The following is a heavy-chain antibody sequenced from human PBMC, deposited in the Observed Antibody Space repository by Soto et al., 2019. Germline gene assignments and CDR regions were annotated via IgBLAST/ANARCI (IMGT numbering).Heavy chain of an antibody. D-gene: IGHD3-3*01. V-gene: IGHV3-30*18. CDR3: AKDPHYDFWSGYYALHYYYSGMDV. Sequence: QVQLVESGGGVVQPGRSLRLSCAASGFTFSSYGMHWVRQAPGKGLEWVAVISYDGSNKYYADSVKGRFTISRDNSKNTLYQQMNSLRDEDTAVYYCAKDPHYDFWSGYYALHYYYSGMDVWGQGTTVTVSS. CDR1: GFTFSSYG. J-gene: IGHJ6*02. CDR2: ISYDGSNK.